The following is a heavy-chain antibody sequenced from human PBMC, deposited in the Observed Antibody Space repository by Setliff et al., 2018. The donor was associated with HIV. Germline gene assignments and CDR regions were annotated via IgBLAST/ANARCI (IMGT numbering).Heavy chain of an antibody. CDR1: GGSFSGDY. CDR3: ARGRLRTVTSLIKKRASYTWLDP. Sequence: PSETLSLTCAVYGGSFSGDYWVWIRQSPGKGLEWIGDISQTRSTNYDPSLKSRVTISLDTFKNQLSLKLTSVSAADTAVYYCARGRLRTVTSLIKKRASYTWLDPWGQGTLVTVSS. J-gene: IGHJ5*02. CDR2: ISQTRST. V-gene: IGHV4-34*01. D-gene: IGHD3-16*01.